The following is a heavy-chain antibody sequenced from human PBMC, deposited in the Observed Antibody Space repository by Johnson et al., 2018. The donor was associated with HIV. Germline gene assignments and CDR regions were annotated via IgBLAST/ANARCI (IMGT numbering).Heavy chain of an antibody. Sequence: VQLVESGGGLVQPGRSLRLSCAASGFTFDDYAMHWVRQAPGKGLEWVSGISWNSGSIGYADSVKGRFTISRDNAKNSLYLQMNSLRAEDTALYYCAKDTSVGVVVAAIGAFDIWGQGTMVTVSS. CDR3: AKDTSVGVVVAAIGAFDI. J-gene: IGHJ3*02. D-gene: IGHD2-15*01. V-gene: IGHV3-9*01. CDR1: GFTFDDYA. CDR2: ISWNSGSI.